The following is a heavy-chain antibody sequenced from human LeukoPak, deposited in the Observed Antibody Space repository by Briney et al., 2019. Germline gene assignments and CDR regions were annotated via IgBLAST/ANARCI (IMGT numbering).Heavy chain of an antibody. CDR3: ATITQDWEKNH. J-gene: IGHJ5*02. D-gene: IGHD3/OR15-3a*01. CDR2: IDPSSGGS. CDR1: GYTITGYY. Sequence: GASVKVSCMAAGYTITGYYIHWVRKAPGQGLEWMGWIDPSSGGSTYAQEFQGRVTMIRDTSINTAYMELSSLRSDDTAVCYCATITQDWEKNHWGQGTLVTVSS. V-gene: IGHV1-2*02.